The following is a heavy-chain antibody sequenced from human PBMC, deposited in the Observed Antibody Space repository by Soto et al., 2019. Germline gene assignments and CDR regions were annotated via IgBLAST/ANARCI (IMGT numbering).Heavy chain of an antibody. CDR3: ARDWVVPAASGNYYYGMDV. CDR2: ISSSSSYI. Sequence: PGGSPRLSCAASGFPFSSYSMNWVRQAPGKGLEWVSSISSSSSYIYYADSVKGRFTISRDNAKNSLYLQMNSLRAEDTAVYYCARDWVVPAASGNYYYGMDVWGQGTTVTVSS. CDR1: GFPFSSYS. V-gene: IGHV3-21*01. D-gene: IGHD2-2*01. J-gene: IGHJ6*02.